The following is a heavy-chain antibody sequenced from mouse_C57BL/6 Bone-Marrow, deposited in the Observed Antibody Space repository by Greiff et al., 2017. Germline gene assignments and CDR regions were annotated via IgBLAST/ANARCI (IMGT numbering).Heavy chain of an antibody. CDR2: IDPETGGT. CDR1: GYTFTDYE. J-gene: IGHJ3*01. D-gene: IGHD1-1*01. V-gene: IGHV1-15*01. Sequence: VKLQESGAELVRPGASVTLSCKASGYTFTDYEMHWVKQTPVHGLEWIGAIDPETGGTAYNQKFKGKAILTADKSSSTAYMELRSLTSEDSAVYYCTRHYGRSGFAYWGQGTLVTVSA. CDR3: TRHYGRSGFAY.